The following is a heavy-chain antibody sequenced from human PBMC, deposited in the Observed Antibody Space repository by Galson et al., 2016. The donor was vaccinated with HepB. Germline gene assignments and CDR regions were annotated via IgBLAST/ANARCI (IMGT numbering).Heavy chain of an antibody. J-gene: IGHJ5*01. D-gene: IGHD1-1*01. CDR2: TYYGSNWLS. V-gene: IGHV6-1*01. CDR3: ARAGRRQVGTGDWFDS. Sequence: CAISGDSVSSNSAVWNWIRQSPSRGLEWLGRTYYGSNWLSDYAASARSRITVNADTPKNQFSLHLNSVTPDDTAVYYCARAGRRQVGTGDWFDSWGQGILVTVSS. CDR1: GDSVSSNSAV.